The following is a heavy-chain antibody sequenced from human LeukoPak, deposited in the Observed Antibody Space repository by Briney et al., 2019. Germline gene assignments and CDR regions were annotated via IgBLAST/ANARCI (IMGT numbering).Heavy chain of an antibody. CDR1: GGSISSYY. CDR2: IYYSGST. V-gene: IGHV4-59*01. Sequence: SETLFLTCTGPGGSISSYYWSLIRQPPGKGLEWIGYIYYSGSTNYNPSLKSRVTISVDTPKNQVSLKLRSGTAADTAVYYCAMGIHNFDWLLPIPNYYSDYWGQGTLVTVSS. J-gene: IGHJ4*02. D-gene: IGHD3-9*01. CDR3: AMGIHNFDWLLPIPNYYSDY.